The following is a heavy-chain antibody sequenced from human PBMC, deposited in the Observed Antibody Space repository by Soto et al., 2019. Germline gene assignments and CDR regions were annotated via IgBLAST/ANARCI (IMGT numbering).Heavy chain of an antibody. V-gene: IGHV3-43*01. CDR3: AKDMSSNPLYGMDV. CDR2: ISWDGGST. J-gene: IGHJ6*02. CDR1: GFTFDDYT. Sequence: PGGSLRLSCAASGFTFDDYTMHWVRQAPGKGLEWVSLISWDGGSTYYADSVKGRFTISRDNSKNSLYLQMNSLRTEDTALYYCAKDMSSNPLYGMDVWGQGTTVTVSS. D-gene: IGHD4-4*01.